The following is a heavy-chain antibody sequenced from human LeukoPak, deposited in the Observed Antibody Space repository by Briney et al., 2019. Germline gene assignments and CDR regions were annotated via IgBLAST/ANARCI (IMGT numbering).Heavy chain of an antibody. J-gene: IGHJ4*02. D-gene: IGHD3-22*01. Sequence: GGSLRLSCAASGFTFSSYAMHWVRQAPGKGLEYVSAISSNGGSTYYANSVKGRFTISRDNSKNTLYLQMGSLRDEDMAVYYCARDRDSSGYYYVGPDYWGQGTLVTVSS. V-gene: IGHV3-64*01. CDR1: GFTFSSYA. CDR2: ISSNGGST. CDR3: ARDRDSSGYYYVGPDY.